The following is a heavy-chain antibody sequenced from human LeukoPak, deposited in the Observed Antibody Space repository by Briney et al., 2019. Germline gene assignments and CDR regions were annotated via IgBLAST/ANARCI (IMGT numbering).Heavy chain of an antibody. CDR1: GYSISSGYY. CDR3: ARRNPRRITMIVVVRKRDHNYFDY. Sequence: PSETLSLTCTVSGYSISSGYYWSWIRQPPGKGLEWIGEINHSGSTNYNPSLKSRVTISVDTSKNQFSLKLSSVTAADTAVYYCARRNPRRITMIVVVRKRDHNYFDYWGQGTLVTVSS. D-gene: IGHD3-22*01. J-gene: IGHJ4*02. CDR2: INHSGST. V-gene: IGHV4-38-2*02.